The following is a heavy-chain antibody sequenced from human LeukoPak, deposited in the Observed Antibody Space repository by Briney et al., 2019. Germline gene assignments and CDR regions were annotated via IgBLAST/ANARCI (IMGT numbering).Heavy chain of an antibody. V-gene: IGHV3-48*04. CDR1: GFTFSSYS. CDR3: ARGRGITMVRGVMEDFDY. D-gene: IGHD3-10*01. CDR2: ISSSSSTI. J-gene: IGHJ4*02. Sequence: GGSLRLSCAASGFTFSSYSMNWVRQAPGKGLEWVSYISSSSSTIYYADSVKGRFTIPRDNAKNSLYLQMNSLRAEDTAVYYCARGRGITMVRGVMEDFDYWGQGTLVTVSS.